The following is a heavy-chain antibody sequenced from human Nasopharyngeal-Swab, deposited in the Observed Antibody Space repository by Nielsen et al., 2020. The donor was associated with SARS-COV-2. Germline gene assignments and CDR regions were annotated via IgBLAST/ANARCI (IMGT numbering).Heavy chain of an antibody. CDR1: GGSISSSSYY. Sequence: SETLSLTCTVSGGSISSSSYYWGWIRQPPGKGLEWIGSIYYSGGTYYNPSLKSRVTISVDTSKNQFSLKLSSVTAADTAVYYCARRGRIAVAGFFDYWGQGTLVTVSS. CDR3: ARRGRIAVAGFFDY. D-gene: IGHD6-19*01. J-gene: IGHJ4*02. V-gene: IGHV4-39*01. CDR2: IYYSGGT.